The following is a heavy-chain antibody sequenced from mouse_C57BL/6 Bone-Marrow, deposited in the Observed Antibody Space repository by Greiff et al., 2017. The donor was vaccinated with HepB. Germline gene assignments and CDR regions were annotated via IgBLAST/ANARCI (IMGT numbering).Heavy chain of an antibody. J-gene: IGHJ1*03. CDR3: ARLYYGSSHWYFDV. CDR1: GYTFTSYG. CDR2: IYPRSGNT. Sequence: VQVQQSGAELARPGASVKLSCKASGYTFTSYGISWVKQRTGQGLEWIGEIYPRSGNTYYNEKFKGKATLTADKSSSTAYMELRSLTSEDSAVYFCARLYYGSSHWYFDVWGTGTTVTVSS. V-gene: IGHV1-81*01. D-gene: IGHD1-1*01.